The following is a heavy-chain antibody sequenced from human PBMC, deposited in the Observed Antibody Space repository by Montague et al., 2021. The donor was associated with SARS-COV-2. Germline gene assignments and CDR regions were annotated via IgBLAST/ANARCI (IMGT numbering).Heavy chain of an antibody. CDR2: INSDGSSR. Sequence: SLRLSCAASGFPFSTYWMHWVRQAPGKGLVWVSRINSDGSSRDYEGSVKGRFTISRDNAKNTLYLQMNSLRVEDTAVYYCASLELAVPRAGVGRDDFWGQGTLVTVSS. V-gene: IGHV3-74*01. CDR3: ASLELAVPRAGVGRDDF. CDR1: GFPFSTYW. J-gene: IGHJ4*02. D-gene: IGHD3-3*01.